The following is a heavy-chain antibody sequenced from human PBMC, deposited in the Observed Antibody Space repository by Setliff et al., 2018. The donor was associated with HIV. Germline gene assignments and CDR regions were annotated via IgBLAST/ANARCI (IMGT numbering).Heavy chain of an antibody. CDR2: INPNSGGT. CDR3: ARDLYTSGWPNWFDP. CDR1: GYTFTDYS. J-gene: IGHJ5*02. D-gene: IGHD6-19*01. Sequence: GASVKVSCKTSGYTFTDYSIHWVRQAPGQGLEWMGWINPNSGGTNFAQKFQGRITMTRDTSISTAYLDLGSLRPDDTAVYYCARDLYTSGWPNWFDPWGPGTLVTVSS. V-gene: IGHV1-2*02.